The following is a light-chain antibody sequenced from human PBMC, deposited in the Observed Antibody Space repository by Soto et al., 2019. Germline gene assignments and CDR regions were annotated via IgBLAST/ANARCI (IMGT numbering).Light chain of an antibody. V-gene: IGLV1-51*01. CDR2: DDN. CDR1: SSNIGGNS. Sequence: SVITQPHSVSAAPGQKVTLSCSGSSSNIGGNSGSWYQQLPGTAPTLLIYDDNKRPSGIPDRFSGSKSGTSATLGITGFQTGDEAEYYCGSWDSSLSAYVFGTGTQLTVL. CDR3: GSWDSSLSAYV. J-gene: IGLJ1*01.